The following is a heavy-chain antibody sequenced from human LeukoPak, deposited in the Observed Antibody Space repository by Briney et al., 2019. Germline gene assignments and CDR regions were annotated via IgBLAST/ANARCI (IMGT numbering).Heavy chain of an antibody. V-gene: IGHV3-30-3*01. CDR2: ISYDGSNK. CDR1: GFSFSDYA. J-gene: IGHJ4*02. Sequence: GGSLRLSCAASGFSFSDYAMHWVRQAPGKGLEWVAVISYDGSNKYDADSVKGRFTISRDNSKSTLYLQMNSLRVEDTAVYYCARGGLGDRYYFDYWGQGTLVTVSS. D-gene: IGHD3-16*01. CDR3: ARGGLGDRYYFDY.